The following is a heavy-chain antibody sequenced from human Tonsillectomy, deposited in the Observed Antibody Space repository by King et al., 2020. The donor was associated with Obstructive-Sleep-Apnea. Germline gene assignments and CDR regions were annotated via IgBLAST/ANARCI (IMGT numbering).Heavy chain of an antibody. CDR2: IYQSGGT. CDR1: GGSISTSNW. Sequence: QLQESGPGLVKPSGTLSLTCAVSGGSISTSNWWSWVRQPPGKGLEWIGEIYQSGGTNYNPSLKSRVTISVDKSENQFSLKLSSVTAADTAVYYCARALEYSSSSGYYYGMDVWGHGTTVTVSS. J-gene: IGHJ6*02. CDR3: ARALEYSSSSGYYYGMDV. D-gene: IGHD6-6*01. V-gene: IGHV4-4*02.